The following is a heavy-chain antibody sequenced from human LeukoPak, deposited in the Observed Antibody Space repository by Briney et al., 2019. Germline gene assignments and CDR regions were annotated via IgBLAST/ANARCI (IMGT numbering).Heavy chain of an antibody. Sequence: SETLSLTCTVSGGSIRSSSYYWGWIRQPPGEGLEWIGTIYYSGSTFYNPSLTSRVTISVDTSKNQFSLKLSSVSAADTAVYYCARLHPYYFDYWGQGTLVIVPS. V-gene: IGHV4-39*01. J-gene: IGHJ4*02. CDR3: ARLHPYYFDY. CDR1: GGSIRSSSYY. CDR2: IYYSGST.